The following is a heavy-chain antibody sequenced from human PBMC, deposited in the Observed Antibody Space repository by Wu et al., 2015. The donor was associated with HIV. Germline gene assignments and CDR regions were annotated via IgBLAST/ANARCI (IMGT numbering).Heavy chain of an antibody. CDR1: GDGFTSYA. J-gene: IGHJ6*02. Sequence: QAQLVQFGADMKKPGSSVKVTCKASGDGFTSYAVSWVRQAPGQGLEWMGGINPLFGTTRLAQKFQDRITITTDEAKTIVYLELDSLRSDDTAVYYCARNTDSVATSLYSLGVWGQGTTVTVSS. CDR3: ARNTDSVATSLYSLGV. CDR2: INPLFGTT. V-gene: IGHV1-69*05. D-gene: IGHD6-19*01.